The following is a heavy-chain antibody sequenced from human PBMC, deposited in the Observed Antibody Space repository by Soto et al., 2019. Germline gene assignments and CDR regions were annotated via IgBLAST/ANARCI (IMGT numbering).Heavy chain of an antibody. CDR1: GGTFSSYT. CDR3: AREAYYDFWSGYYDLRKGGYYYYYYMDV. D-gene: IGHD3-3*01. V-gene: IGHV1-69*04. J-gene: IGHJ6*03. CDR2: IIPILSIA. Sequence: SVKVSCKASGGTFSSYTISWVRQAPGQGLEWMGRIIPILSIANYAQKFQGRVTITADKSTSTAYMELSSLRSEDTAVYYCAREAYYDFWSGYYDLRKGGYYYYYYMDVWGKGTTVTVSS.